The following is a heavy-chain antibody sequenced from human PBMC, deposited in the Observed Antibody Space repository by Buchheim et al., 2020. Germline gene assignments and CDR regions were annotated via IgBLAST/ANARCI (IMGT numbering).Heavy chain of an antibody. Sequence: EVQLLESGGGLVQPGGSLRLSCAAPGFTFNNYAMNWVRQVPGKGLEWVSGIIGSGSRTYYADSVKGRLTISRDNSKGTLYLQMNSLRAEDTAVYYCAKGGYCSSSDCYRAYYYYNMDAWGQGTT. D-gene: IGHD2-2*01. J-gene: IGHJ6*02. CDR2: IIGSGSRT. V-gene: IGHV3-23*01. CDR1: GFTFNNYA. CDR3: AKGGYCSSSDCYRAYYYYNMDA.